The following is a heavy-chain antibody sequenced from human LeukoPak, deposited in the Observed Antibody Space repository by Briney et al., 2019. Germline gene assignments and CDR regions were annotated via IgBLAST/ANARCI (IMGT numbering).Heavy chain of an antibody. CDR2: SSSSGSTI. D-gene: IGHD1-26*01. V-gene: IGHV3-11*01. Sequence: PGGSLRLSCAASGFTLSDYYMSWIRQAPGKGLEWVSYSSSSGSTIYYADSVKGRFTISRDNAKNSLYLQMNSLRAEDTAVYYCARQGVGATAYYYYYMDVWGKGTTVTVSS. J-gene: IGHJ6*03. CDR3: ARQGVGATAYYYYYMDV. CDR1: GFTLSDYY.